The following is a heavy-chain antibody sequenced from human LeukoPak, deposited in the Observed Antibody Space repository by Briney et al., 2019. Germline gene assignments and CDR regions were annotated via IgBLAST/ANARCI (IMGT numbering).Heavy chain of an antibody. Sequence: SETLSLTXTVSGGSISSYYWSWIRQPPGKGLEWIGYIYYSGSTNYNPSLKSRVTISVDTSKNQFSLKLSSVTAADTAVYYCASMLSKGWLQFVYDYWGQGTLVTVSS. CDR1: GGSISSYY. CDR2: IYYSGST. J-gene: IGHJ4*02. V-gene: IGHV4-59*01. D-gene: IGHD5-24*01. CDR3: ASMLSKGWLQFVYDY.